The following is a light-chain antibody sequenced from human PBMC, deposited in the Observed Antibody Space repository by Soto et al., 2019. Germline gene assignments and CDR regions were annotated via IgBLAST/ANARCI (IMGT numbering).Light chain of an antibody. CDR3: QQDNNWPPLT. J-gene: IGKJ4*01. Sequence: EIVMTQSPATLSVSPGERATLSCRASQSVSVNLAWYQQKPGQPPRLLIYDASTRATGIPARFSGSGSGTEFTLTINSLQSEDFAVYYCQQDNNWPPLTFGGGTKVEIK. CDR2: DAS. V-gene: IGKV3-15*01. CDR1: QSVSVN.